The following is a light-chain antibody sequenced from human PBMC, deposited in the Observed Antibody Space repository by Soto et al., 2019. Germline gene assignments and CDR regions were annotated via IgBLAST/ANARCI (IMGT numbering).Light chain of an antibody. CDR3: QHYYGTLWT. J-gene: IGKJ1*01. Sequence: DIVMTQSPDSLAVSLGERATINCKSSQSLLYSSNNKNYLAWYQQKPGQPPKLLIYWASTRQSGVPDRFSGSGSVTDFTLTISSLQAEDAAVYYCQHYYGTLWTFGQGTKVEIK. CDR1: QSLLYSSNNKNY. CDR2: WAS. V-gene: IGKV4-1*01.